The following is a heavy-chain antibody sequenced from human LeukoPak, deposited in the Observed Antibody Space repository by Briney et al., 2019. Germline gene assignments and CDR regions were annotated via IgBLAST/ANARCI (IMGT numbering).Heavy chain of an antibody. Sequence: SQTLSLTCTVSGGSISSGGYYWSWIRQHPGKGLEWIGYIYYSGSTYYNPSLKSRVTISVDTSKNQFSLKLSSVTAADTAVYYCARHPIRYNWKPFDYWGQGTLVTVSS. J-gene: IGHJ4*02. V-gene: IGHV4-31*03. D-gene: IGHD1-1*01. CDR1: GGSISSGGYY. CDR2: IYYSGST. CDR3: ARHPIRYNWKPFDY.